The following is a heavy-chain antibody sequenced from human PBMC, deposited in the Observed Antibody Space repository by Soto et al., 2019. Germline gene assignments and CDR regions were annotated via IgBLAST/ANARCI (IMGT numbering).Heavy chain of an antibody. CDR1: RGSVSGYY. D-gene: IGHD3-3*02. V-gene: IGHV4-59*02. CDR2: IYYGGTT. CDR3: TRHAVIAKLQYGMDA. J-gene: IGHJ6*02. Sequence: SETLSLTCTVSRGSVSGYYWSWIRQPPGKGLEWLVYIYYGGTTLYNPSVKGRVSISVDTSKNQFTLKPSSVTAADTAVYYCTRHAVIAKLQYGMDAWGQGITVTVSS.